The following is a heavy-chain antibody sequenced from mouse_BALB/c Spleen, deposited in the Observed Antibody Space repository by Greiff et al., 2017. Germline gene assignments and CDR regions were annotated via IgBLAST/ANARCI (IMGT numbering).Heavy chain of an antibody. J-gene: IGHJ4*01. CDR2: IDPSDSET. D-gene: IGHD1-2*01. V-gene: IGHV1-69*02. Sequence: QVQLQQPGAELVKPGAPVKLSCKASGYTFTSYCMNWVKQRPGRGLEWIGRIDPSDSETHYNQKFKDKATLTVDKSSSTAYIQLSSLTSEDSAVYYCARSGDGYYAMDYWGQGTSVTVSS. CDR3: ARSGDGYYAMDY. CDR1: GYTFTSYC.